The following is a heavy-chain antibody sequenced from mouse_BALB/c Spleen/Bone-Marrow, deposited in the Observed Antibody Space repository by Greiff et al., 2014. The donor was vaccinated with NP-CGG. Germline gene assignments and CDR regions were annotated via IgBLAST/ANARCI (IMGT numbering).Heavy chain of an antibody. J-gene: IGHJ1*01. CDR1: GFNIKDTY. D-gene: IGHD2-14*01. CDR3: ASYRYAWYFGV. CDR2: IDPANGNT. V-gene: IGHV14-3*02. Sequence: EVQLQQSGAELVKPGASVKLSCTASGFNIKDTYMHWVKQRPEQGLEWIGRIDPANGNTKYDPKFQGKATITADTSSNTAYLQLSSLTSEDTAVYYCASYRYAWYFGVWGAGTTVTVSS.